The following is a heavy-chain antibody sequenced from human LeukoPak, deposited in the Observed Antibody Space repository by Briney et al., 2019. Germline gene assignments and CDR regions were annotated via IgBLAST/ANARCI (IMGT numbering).Heavy chain of an antibody. D-gene: IGHD1-26*01. CDR3: ARDPYSGRYGDYYYYYMDV. J-gene: IGHJ6*03. CDR1: GFTFSSYG. CDR2: IKQDGSDK. V-gene: IGHV3-7*01. Sequence: GRSLRLSCAASGFTFSSYGMHWVRQAPGKGLEWVANIKQDGSDKYYVDSVKGRFTISRDNAKNSLYLQMNSLRAEDTAVYYCARDPYSGRYGDYYYYYMDVWGKGNTVTISS.